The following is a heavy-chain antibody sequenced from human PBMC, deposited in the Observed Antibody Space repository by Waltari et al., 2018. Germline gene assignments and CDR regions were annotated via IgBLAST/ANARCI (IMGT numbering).Heavy chain of an antibody. D-gene: IGHD6-13*01. CDR2: ISGSGGSP. J-gene: IGHJ4*02. V-gene: IGHV3-23*01. Sequence: EVQLLESGGGLVQPGGSLRLSCAASGFTFSSYAMSWVRQAPGKGLEWVSAISGSGGSPYYAYSVKGRFTISRDNSKNTLYLQMNSLRAEDTAVYYCAKDSSWSGDYFDYWGQGTLVTVSS. CDR1: GFTFSSYA. CDR3: AKDSSWSGDYFDY.